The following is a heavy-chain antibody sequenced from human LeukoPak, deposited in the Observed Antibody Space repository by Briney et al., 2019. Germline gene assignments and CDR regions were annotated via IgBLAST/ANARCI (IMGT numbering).Heavy chain of an antibody. J-gene: IGHJ4*02. CDR2: ISGSGGST. V-gene: IGHV3-23*01. D-gene: IGHD3-10*01. CDR1: GFTFSSYA. Sequence: GGSLRLSCAASGFTFSSYAMSWVRQAPGKGLEWVSAISGSGGSTYYADSVKGRFTNSRDNSKNTLYLQMNSLRAEDTAVYYCARGGGGYFGSGSFPLYFDYWGQGTLVTVSS. CDR3: ARGGGGYFGSGSFPLYFDY.